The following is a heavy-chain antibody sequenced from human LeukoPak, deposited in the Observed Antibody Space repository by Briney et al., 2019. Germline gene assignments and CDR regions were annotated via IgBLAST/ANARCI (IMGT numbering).Heavy chain of an antibody. Sequence: GGSLRLSCAASGFTFSSYAMSWVRQAPGKGLEWVSAISNSGGGTYYADSVKGRFTVSRDDSKNTLYLQMNSLRAEDTAVYYCAKVVAGNIDYYFDYWGQGILVAVSS. CDR2: ISNSGGGT. V-gene: IGHV3-23*01. J-gene: IGHJ4*02. D-gene: IGHD2/OR15-2a*01. CDR1: GFTFSSYA. CDR3: AKVVAGNIDYYFDY.